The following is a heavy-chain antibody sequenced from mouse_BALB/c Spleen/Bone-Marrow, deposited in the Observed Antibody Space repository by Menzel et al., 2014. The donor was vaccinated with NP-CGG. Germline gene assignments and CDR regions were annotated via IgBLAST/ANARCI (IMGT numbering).Heavy chain of an antibody. V-gene: IGHV1-14*01. CDR3: AREDYGSSPYYFDY. J-gene: IGHJ2*01. CDR2: SNPDNDGT. CDR1: GYTFTSYV. Sequence: VHLQQPGPEVVKPGASVKMSCKASGYTFTSYVMHWVKQKPGQGLEWIGYSNPDNDGTKYNEKFKGKATLTSDKSSSTAYMELSSLTSEDSAVYYCAREDYGSSPYYFDYWGQGTTLTVSS. D-gene: IGHD1-1*01.